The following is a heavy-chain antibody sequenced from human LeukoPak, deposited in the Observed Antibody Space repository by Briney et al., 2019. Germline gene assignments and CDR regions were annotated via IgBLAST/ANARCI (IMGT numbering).Heavy chain of an antibody. V-gene: IGHV3-53*01. J-gene: IGHJ1*01. CDR3: AAHSSSGSEYFQH. CDR1: GITVSGNY. D-gene: IGHD6-13*01. Sequence: PGGSLRLSCAASGITVSGNYMSWVRQAPGKGLEWVSVIYSGGSTFYADSVKGRFTISRDDSKNTVYLQMNSLRAEDTAVYYCAAHSSSGSEYFQHWGQGTLVTVSS. CDR2: IYSGGST.